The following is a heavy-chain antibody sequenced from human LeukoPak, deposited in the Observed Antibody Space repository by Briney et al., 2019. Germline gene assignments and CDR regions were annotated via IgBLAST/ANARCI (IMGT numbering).Heavy chain of an antibody. V-gene: IGHV4-4*07. Sequence: SETLSLTCIVSGGSISSYSWTWIRQPAGEGLEWIGRIYTSGTTNYNPSLKSRVTMSVDTSKNQFSLKLSSVTAADTAVYYCARAVAAAPVGYHFYYIDVWGTGTTVTVSS. D-gene: IGHD2-15*01. CDR1: GGSISSYS. J-gene: IGHJ6*03. CDR3: ARAVAAAPVGYHFYYIDV. CDR2: IYTSGTT.